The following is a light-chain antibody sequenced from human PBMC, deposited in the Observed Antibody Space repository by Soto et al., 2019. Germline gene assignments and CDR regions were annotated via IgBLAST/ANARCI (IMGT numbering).Light chain of an antibody. CDR3: QQYMSSVT. J-gene: IGKJ1*01. V-gene: IGKV3-20*01. CDR2: GES. CDR1: QSVDPAF. Sequence: EIVLTQSPGSLSLSPGQRATLSCRASQSVDPAFFACYQKQPCQAHRLLIQGESKRATGLPDMFSGSGSGTDFPIIISILDPEDFAVYYCQQYMSSVTFGQGTKVEIK.